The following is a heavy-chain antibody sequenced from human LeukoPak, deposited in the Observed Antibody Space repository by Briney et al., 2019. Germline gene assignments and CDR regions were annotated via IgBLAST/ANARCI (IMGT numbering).Heavy chain of an antibody. CDR3: ARGHLGVVVPAAPDY. D-gene: IGHD2-2*01. V-gene: IGHV4-30-4*01. CDR2: IYYNGNT. Sequence: SETLPLTCTVSGGSINSGTHYWSWVRQHPGKGLEWIAFIYYNGNTYYNPSLQSRLVISRDTSKNQFSLTVSSVTAADTAVYYCARGHLGVVVPAAPDYWGQGTLVTVSS. J-gene: IGHJ4*02. CDR1: GGSINSGTHY.